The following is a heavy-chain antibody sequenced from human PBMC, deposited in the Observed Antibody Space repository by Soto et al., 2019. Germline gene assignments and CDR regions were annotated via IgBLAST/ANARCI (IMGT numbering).Heavy chain of an antibody. CDR1: GFTFSGYG. J-gene: IGHJ4*02. D-gene: IGHD1-1*01. CDR2: IWYDGSNK. CDR3: ARGSPRNTDFDY. Sequence: QVQLVESGGGVVQPGRSLRLSCAASGFTFSGYGMHWVRQAPGKGLEWVAVIWYDGSNKYYADSVKGRFTISRDNSKNTLYLQMNSLRAEDTAVYYCARGSPRNTDFDYWGQGTLVTVSS. V-gene: IGHV3-33*01.